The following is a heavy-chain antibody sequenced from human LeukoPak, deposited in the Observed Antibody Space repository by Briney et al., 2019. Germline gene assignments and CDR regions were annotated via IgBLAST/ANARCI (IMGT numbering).Heavy chain of an antibody. CDR3: ARGFDYYASGQPQDYFDY. V-gene: IGHV4-34*01. Sequence: SETLSLTSAVYGGSFSGYYWSWIRQPPGKGLEWIGEINHSGSTNYNPSLKSRVTISVDTSKNQFSLKLSSVTAADTAVYHCARGFDYYASGQPQDYFDYWGQGTLVTVSS. CDR1: GGSFSGYY. J-gene: IGHJ4*02. CDR2: INHSGST. D-gene: IGHD3-10*01.